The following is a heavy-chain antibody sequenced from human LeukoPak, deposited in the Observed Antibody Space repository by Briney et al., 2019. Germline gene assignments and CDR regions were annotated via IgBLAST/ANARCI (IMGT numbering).Heavy chain of an antibody. CDR2: ISWNSGSI. D-gene: IGHD5-12*01. CDR3: AKDGDIVATRYYFDY. V-gene: IGHV3-9*03. Sequence: GGSLRLFCAASGFTFDDYAMLWVRHAPGEGLEWVSGISWNSGSISYADSVKGRFTISRDNAKNSLYLEMNSLRAEDMALYFCAKDGDIVATRYYFDYWGQGTLVTVSS. CDR1: GFTFDDYA. J-gene: IGHJ4*02.